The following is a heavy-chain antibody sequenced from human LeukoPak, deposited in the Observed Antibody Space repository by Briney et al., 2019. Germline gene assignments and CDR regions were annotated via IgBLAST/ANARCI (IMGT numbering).Heavy chain of an antibody. CDR1: GFTVSSNY. D-gene: IGHD6-6*01. V-gene: IGHV3-66*01. CDR3: AKDQGSSSSSGDAFDI. J-gene: IGHJ3*02. CDR2: IYSGGST. Sequence: GGSLRLSCAASGFTVSSNYMSWVRQAPGKGLEWVSVIYSGGSTYYADSVKGRFTISRDNSKNTLYLQMNSLRAEDTAVYYCAKDQGSSSSSGDAFDIWGQGTMVTVSS.